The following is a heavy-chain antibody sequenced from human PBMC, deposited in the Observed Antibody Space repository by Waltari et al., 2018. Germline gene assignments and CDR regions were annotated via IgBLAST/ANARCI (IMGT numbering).Heavy chain of an antibody. CDR2: ISYDGSNK. V-gene: IGHV3-30*18. CDR1: GLTFSSYG. CDR3: AKGRRNELQGLSYFDS. J-gene: IGHJ4*02. D-gene: IGHD1-7*01. Sequence: QVHLVESGGGVVQPGKSLRLSCVVSGLTFSSYGLHWVRQAPGQGLEWVAIISYDGSNKYYGDSVKGRFTISRDNSNNTLYLRMNSLRPEDTAVYYCAKGRRNELQGLSYFDSWGQGTLVTVSS.